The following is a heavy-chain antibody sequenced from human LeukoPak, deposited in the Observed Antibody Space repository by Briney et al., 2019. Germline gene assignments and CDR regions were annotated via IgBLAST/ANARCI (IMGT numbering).Heavy chain of an antibody. D-gene: IGHD3-22*01. CDR1: GFTFSSYS. Sequence: GGSLRLSCAASGFTFSSYSMNWVRQAPGKGLEWVSSISSSSSYIYYADSVKGRFTISRDNAKNSLYLQMNSLRAEDTAVYYCARDSSGYYRPAEYFQHWGQGTLVTVSS. V-gene: IGHV3-21*01. CDR3: ARDSSGYYRPAEYFQH. J-gene: IGHJ1*01. CDR2: ISSSSSYI.